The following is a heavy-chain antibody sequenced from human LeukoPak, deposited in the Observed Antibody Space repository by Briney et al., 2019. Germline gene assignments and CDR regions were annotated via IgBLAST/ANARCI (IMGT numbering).Heavy chain of an antibody. CDR1: GGSISSAGYY. CDR3: ARVDLGMPTFDI. J-gene: IGHJ3*02. Sequence: PSETLSLTCTLPGGSISSAGYYWSWIRQHPGNGLEWISYIYYSVSTYYNPSLKTRVTISVDTSKNQFSLTLSSVTAADTAVYFCARVDLGMPTFDIWGQGTMVTVSS. D-gene: IGHD2-2*01. CDR2: IYYSVST. V-gene: IGHV4-31*03.